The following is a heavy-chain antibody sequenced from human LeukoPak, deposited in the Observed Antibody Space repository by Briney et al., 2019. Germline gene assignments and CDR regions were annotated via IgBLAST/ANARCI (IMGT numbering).Heavy chain of an antibody. V-gene: IGHV7-4-1*02. CDR2: INTNTGNP. D-gene: IGHD6-13*01. J-gene: IGHJ1*01. CDR3: ARGFRQPVPQH. CDR1: GYTFTSYG. Sequence: EASVKVSCKASGYTFTSYGMNWVRQAPGQGLEWMGWINTNTGNPTYAQGFTGRFVFSLDTSVSTAYLQISSLKAEDTAVYYCARGFRQPVPQHWGQGTLVTVSS.